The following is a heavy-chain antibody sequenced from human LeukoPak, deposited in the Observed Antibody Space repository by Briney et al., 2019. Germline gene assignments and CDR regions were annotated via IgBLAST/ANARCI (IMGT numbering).Heavy chain of an antibody. D-gene: IGHD1-26*01. CDR2: IKQDGSEK. V-gene: IGHV3-7*01. CDR3: ARDKIVGATHFDY. Sequence: GGSLRLSCAASGFTFSSYWMSWVRQAPGKGLEWVANIKQDGSEKYYVDSVKGRSTISRDNAKNSVYLQMNSLRAEDTAVYYCARDKIVGATHFDYWGRGTLVTVSS. CDR1: GFTFSSYW. J-gene: IGHJ4*02.